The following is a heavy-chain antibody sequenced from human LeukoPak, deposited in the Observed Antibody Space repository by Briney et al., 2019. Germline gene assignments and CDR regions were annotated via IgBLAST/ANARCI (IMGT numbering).Heavy chain of an antibody. J-gene: IGHJ1*01. CDR3: ARAPSEIGGYYPEYFRH. Sequence: AGTLSLSCAASGFTFSSYCMHWVRQAPGKGLVWVSRIKSDGSTTYADSVKGQFTVSRDSAKNTVSLQMNSLRAEDTGVYYCARAPSEIGGYYPEYFRHWGQGTLVSVSS. CDR2: IKSDGST. CDR1: GFTFSSYC. V-gene: IGHV3-74*03. D-gene: IGHD3-22*01.